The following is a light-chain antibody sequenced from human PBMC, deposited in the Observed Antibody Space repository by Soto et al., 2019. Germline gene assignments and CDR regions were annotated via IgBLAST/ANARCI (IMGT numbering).Light chain of an antibody. Sequence: EVVMTESPLSLPVTLGQPASISCRSSQSLLTSDGDTYLNWFHQRKGKSPRSIIYKVSKRDSGVPDRLSGSGSGTDLKLKISRVEAEDVGVYYCMQTTHWPRTFGRGTKVDIK. J-gene: IGKJ1*01. CDR2: KVS. CDR1: QSLLTSDGDTY. CDR3: MQTTHWPRT. V-gene: IGKV2-30*01.